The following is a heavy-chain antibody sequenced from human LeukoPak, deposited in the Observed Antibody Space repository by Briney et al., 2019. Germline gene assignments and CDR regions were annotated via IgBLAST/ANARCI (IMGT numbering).Heavy chain of an antibody. CDR3: AKDFYYYGSGSDAFDI. J-gene: IGHJ3*02. CDR1: GFTSSSYG. Sequence: GRSLRLSCAASGFTSSSYGMHWVRQAPGKGLEWVAVISYDGSNKYYADSVKGRFTISRDNSKNTLYLQMNSLRAEDTAVYYCAKDFYYYGSGSDAFDIWGQGTMVTVSS. V-gene: IGHV3-30*18. CDR2: ISYDGSNK. D-gene: IGHD3-10*01.